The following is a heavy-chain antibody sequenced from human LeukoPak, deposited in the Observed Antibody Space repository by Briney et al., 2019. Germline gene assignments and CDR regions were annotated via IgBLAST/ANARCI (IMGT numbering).Heavy chain of an antibody. CDR3: ARGSTTVVNPIDY. CDR1: GFTVSSNY. Sequence: PGGSLRLSCAASGFTVSSNYMSWVRQAPGKGLEWVSVIYSGGSTYYADSVKGRFTISRDNSKNTLYLQMNSLRAEDTAVYYCARGSTTVVNPIDYWGQGTLVTVSS. V-gene: IGHV3-66*02. J-gene: IGHJ4*02. CDR2: IYSGGST. D-gene: IGHD4-23*01.